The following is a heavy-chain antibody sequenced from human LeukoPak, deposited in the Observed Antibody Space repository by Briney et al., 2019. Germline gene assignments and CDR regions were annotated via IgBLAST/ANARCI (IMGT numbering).Heavy chain of an antibody. CDR1: GFTFGSFA. CDR2: IFGSGGSP. V-gene: IGHV3-23*01. CDR3: GKTTAGYGSGQKPAWPVDY. Sequence: LPGGSLRLSCEASGFTFGSFAMYWVRQAPGKGLDWIAGIFGSGGSPHYADSVKGRFTISRDNSKKTVYLQINSLRAEDTAVYYCGKTTAGYGSGQKPAWPVDYWGQGTLVTVSS. J-gene: IGHJ4*02. D-gene: IGHD6-19*01.